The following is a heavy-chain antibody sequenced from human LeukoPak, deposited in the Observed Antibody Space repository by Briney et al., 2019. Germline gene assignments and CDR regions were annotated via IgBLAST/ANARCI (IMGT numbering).Heavy chain of an antibody. V-gene: IGHV4-39*07. CDR3: ARDVRITMIVGYTGFFDI. J-gene: IGHJ3*02. CDR2: IYYSGST. D-gene: IGHD3-22*01. CDR1: GGSISSSSYY. Sequence: KPSETLSLTCTVSGGSISSSSYYWGWIRQPPGKGLEWIGSIYYSGSTYYNPSLKSRVTISVDTSKNQFSLKLSSVTAADTAVYYCARDVRITMIVGYTGFFDIWGQGTMVTVSS.